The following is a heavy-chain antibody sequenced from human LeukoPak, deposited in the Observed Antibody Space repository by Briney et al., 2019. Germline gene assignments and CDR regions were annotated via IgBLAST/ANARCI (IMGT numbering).Heavy chain of an antibody. V-gene: IGHV3-7*01. D-gene: IGHD5-24*01. Sequence: GGSLRLSCAASGFTFSSYWMSWVRQAPGKGLEWVANIKQDGSEKFYVDSVKGRFTISRDNAKNSLYLQMNSLRAEDTAVYYCARDCRRWLQPSYYYYMDVWGKGTTVTVSS. J-gene: IGHJ6*03. CDR1: GFTFSSYW. CDR3: ARDCRRWLQPSYYYYMDV. CDR2: IKQDGSEK.